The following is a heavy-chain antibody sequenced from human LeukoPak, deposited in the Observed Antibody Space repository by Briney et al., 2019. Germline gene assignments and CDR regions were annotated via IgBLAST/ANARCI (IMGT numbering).Heavy chain of an antibody. CDR2: ISGSGGST. CDR3: AKGYEYSSSWYAY. D-gene: IGHD6-13*01. J-gene: IGHJ4*02. CDR1: GFSFSSYA. V-gene: IGHV3-23*01. Sequence: GGSLGLSCAASGFSFSSYAMSWVRQAPGKGLEWVSAISGSGGSTYYADSVKGRFTISRDNSKNTLYLQMNSLGAEDTAVYYCAKGYEYSSSWYAYWGQGTLVTVSS.